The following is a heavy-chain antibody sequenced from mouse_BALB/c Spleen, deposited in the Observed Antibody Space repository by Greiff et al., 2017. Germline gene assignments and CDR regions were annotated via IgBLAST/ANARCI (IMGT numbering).Heavy chain of an antibody. V-gene: IGHV1-5*01. CDR3: TRGRDDDDANYAMDY. CDR2: IYPGNSDT. D-gene: IGHD2-4*01. Sequence: EVQLQESGTVLARPGASVKMSCKASGYTFTSYWMPWVKQRPGQGLEWIGAIYPGNSDTSYNQKFKGKSKLTAVTSTSTAYMELSSLTNEDSAVYYCTRGRDDDDANYAMDYWGQGTSVTVAS. J-gene: IGHJ4*01. CDR1: GYTFTSYW.